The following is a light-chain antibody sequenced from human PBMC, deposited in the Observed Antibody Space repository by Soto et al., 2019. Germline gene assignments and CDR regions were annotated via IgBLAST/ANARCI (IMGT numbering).Light chain of an antibody. CDR2: NSN. CDR1: QSVSSNY. CDR3: DQYGDLPRT. V-gene: IGKV3-20*01. Sequence: EIVLTQSPATLSLSPGERATLSCRASQSVSSNYLAWYQQKPGRAPRLLNYNSNTRATGAPDRFSGSGSGTDFTLTISRLELEDLALYYGDQYGDLPRTFGQGTKVEMK. J-gene: IGKJ1*01.